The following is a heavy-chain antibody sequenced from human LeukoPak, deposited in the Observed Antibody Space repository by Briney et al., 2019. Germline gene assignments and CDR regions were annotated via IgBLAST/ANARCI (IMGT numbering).Heavy chain of an antibody. V-gene: IGHV3-7*01. CDR1: GFTFSSYW. Sequence: GGSLRLFCAASGFTFSSYWMSWVRQAPGKGLEWVANIKQDGSEKYYVDSVKGRFTISRDNAKNSLYLQMNSLRAEDTAVYYCARDTPTRIYYYYGMDVWGQGTTVTVSS. CDR3: ARDTPTRIYYYYGMDV. J-gene: IGHJ6*02. CDR2: IKQDGSEK.